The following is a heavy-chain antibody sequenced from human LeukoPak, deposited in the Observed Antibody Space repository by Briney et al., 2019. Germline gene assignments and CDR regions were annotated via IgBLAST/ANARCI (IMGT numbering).Heavy chain of an antibody. D-gene: IGHD1-26*01. V-gene: IGHV3-21*01. CDR3: ARDSGSHFDY. J-gene: IGHJ4*02. Sequence: GGTLRLSCAASGFTFSSYSMNWVRQAPGKGLEWVSSISSSSSYIYYADSVKGRFTISRDNAKNSLYLQMNSLRAEDTAVYYCARDSGSHFDYWGQGTLVTVSS. CDR2: ISSSSSYI. CDR1: GFTFSSYS.